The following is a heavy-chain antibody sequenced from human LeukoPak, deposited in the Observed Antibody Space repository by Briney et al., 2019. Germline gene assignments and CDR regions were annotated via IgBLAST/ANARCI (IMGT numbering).Heavy chain of an antibody. CDR3: ASLEGY. V-gene: IGHV3-33*08. Sequence: GGSLRLSCAASGFTFSGYEMNWVRQAPGKGLEWVAVIWYDGSNKYYADSVKGRFTISRDNSKNTLYLQMNSLRAEDTAVYYCASLEGYWGQGTLVTVSS. J-gene: IGHJ4*02. CDR2: IWYDGSNK. CDR1: GFTFSGYE.